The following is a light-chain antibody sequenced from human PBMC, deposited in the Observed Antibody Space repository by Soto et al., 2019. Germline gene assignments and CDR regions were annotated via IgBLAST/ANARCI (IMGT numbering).Light chain of an antibody. CDR2: DVS. V-gene: IGLV2-14*01. CDR1: SSDVGGYNY. Sequence: QSALTQPASVSGSPGQSITISCTGTSSDVGGYNYVSWYQQHPGKAPKLMIYDVSNRPSGVSNRFSVSKSGNTASLTISGLQAEDEAEYYCSSYTSSSVVFGGGTKLTVL. J-gene: IGLJ2*01. CDR3: SSYTSSSVV.